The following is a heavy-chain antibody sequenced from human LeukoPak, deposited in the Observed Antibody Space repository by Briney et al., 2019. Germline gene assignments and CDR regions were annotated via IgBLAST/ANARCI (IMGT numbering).Heavy chain of an antibody. CDR1: GFTFSSYA. D-gene: IGHD1-26*01. CDR3: AKLLGMYSGNSNFDY. V-gene: IGHV3-23*01. J-gene: IGHJ4*02. Sequence: PGGSLRLSCAASGFTFSSYAMSWVRQAPGKGLEWVSAISGSGGSTHYADSVKGRFTISRDNSKNTLYVQMNSLRAEDTAIYYCAKLLGMYSGNSNFDYWGQGTLVTVSS. CDR2: ISGSGGST.